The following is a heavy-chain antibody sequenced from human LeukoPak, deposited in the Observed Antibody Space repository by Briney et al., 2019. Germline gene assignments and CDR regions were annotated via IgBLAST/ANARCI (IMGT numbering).Heavy chain of an antibody. CDR1: GGSISSYY. J-gene: IGHJ4*02. CDR2: IYYSGST. Sequence: SETLSLTCTVSGGSISSYYWSWIRQPPGKGLEWIGYIYYSGSTNYNPSLKSRVTISVDTSRNQFSLKLSSVTAADTAVYYCARARDGQLWVDYWGQGTLVTVSS. CDR3: ARARDGQLWVDY. V-gene: IGHV4-59*01. D-gene: IGHD5-18*01.